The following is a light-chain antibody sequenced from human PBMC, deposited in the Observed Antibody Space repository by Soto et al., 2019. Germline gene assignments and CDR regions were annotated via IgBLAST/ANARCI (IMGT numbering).Light chain of an antibody. CDR1: SSNIGARYD. CDR2: GNS. Sequence: QAVVTQPPSVSGAPGQRVTISCTGSSSNIGARYDVQWYQQLPGTAPKLLIYGNSNRPSGVPDRFSGSKSGTSASLAITGLQAEDEADYYCQSYDSSLSGSVFGGGTKLTVL. J-gene: IGLJ3*02. CDR3: QSYDSSLSGSV. V-gene: IGLV1-40*01.